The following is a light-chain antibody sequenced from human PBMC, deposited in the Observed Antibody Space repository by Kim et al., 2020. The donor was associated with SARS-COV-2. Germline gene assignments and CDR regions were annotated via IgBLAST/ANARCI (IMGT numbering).Light chain of an antibody. CDR2: AAS. CDR1: QSISSH. CDR3: QQSYITPFT. Sequence: ASVGHKVTIPSRTTQSISSHLNWYQQKPGRAPNLLISAASTLQGGVPSRFSGSGSETDFTLTISSLQPEDFATYFCQQSYITPFTFGPGTKVDIK. V-gene: IGKV1-39*01. J-gene: IGKJ3*01.